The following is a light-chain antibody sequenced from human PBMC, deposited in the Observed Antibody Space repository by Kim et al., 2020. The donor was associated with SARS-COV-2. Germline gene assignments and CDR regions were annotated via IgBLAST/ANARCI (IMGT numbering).Light chain of an antibody. CDR3: AAWDDSLSGVV. Sequence: GQRVNIPCPGSSSTIEGHVVYWYQQFPDTAPKLLIYTENQRPSGVPDRFSGSKSGTSASLAISGLGSEDEAGYYCAAWDDSLSGVVFGGGTQLTVL. V-gene: IGLV1-47*01. J-gene: IGLJ2*01. CDR2: TEN. CDR1: SSTIEGHV.